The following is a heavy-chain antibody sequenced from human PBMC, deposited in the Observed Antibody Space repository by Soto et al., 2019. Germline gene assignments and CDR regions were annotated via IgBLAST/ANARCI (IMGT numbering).Heavy chain of an antibody. CDR1: GGSFSGYY. V-gene: IGHV4-34*01. CDR2: INHSGST. D-gene: IGHD3-22*01. Sequence: SETLSLTCAVYGGSFSGYYWSWIRQPPGKGLEWIGEINHSGSTNYNPSLKSRVTISVDTSKNQFSLKLSSVTAADTAVYYCARRLSEGGYYLEYFDYWGQGTLVTVSS. CDR3: ARRLSEGGYYLEYFDY. J-gene: IGHJ4*02.